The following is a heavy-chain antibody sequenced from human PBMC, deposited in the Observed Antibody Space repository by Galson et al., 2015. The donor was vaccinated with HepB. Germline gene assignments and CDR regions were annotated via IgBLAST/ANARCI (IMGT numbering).Heavy chain of an antibody. D-gene: IGHD2-2*01. Sequence: SVKISCKASGYTFTSYGISWVRQAPGQGLEWMGWISAYNGNTNYAQKLQGRVTMTTDISTSTAYMELRSLRSDDTAVYYCARDSPGYCSSTSCYGLDYWGQGTLVTVSS. CDR1: GYTFTSYG. V-gene: IGHV1-18*04. CDR2: ISAYNGNT. J-gene: IGHJ4*02. CDR3: ARDSPGYCSSTSCYGLDY.